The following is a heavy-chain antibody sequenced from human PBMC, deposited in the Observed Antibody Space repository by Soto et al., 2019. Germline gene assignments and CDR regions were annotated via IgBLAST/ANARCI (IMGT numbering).Heavy chain of an antibody. J-gene: IGHJ5*02. Sequence: ASVKVSCTSSVYTFTISAIQCVRQAPGQRLEWMGWINAGNGNTKYSQKFQGRVTITADKSTSIAYMEVNNLRSEDTAVYYCATSFATMRDNWFDPWGQGTLVTVSS. D-gene: IGHD3-3*01. CDR3: ATSFATMRDNWFDP. V-gene: IGHV1-3*01. CDR1: VYTFTISA. CDR2: INAGNGNT.